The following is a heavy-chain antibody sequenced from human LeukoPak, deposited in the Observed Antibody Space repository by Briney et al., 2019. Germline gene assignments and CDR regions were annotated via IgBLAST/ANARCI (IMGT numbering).Heavy chain of an antibody. CDR2: IIPILGIA. V-gene: IGHV1-69*04. CDR3: ARPLGRGYYYGLDY. J-gene: IGHJ4*02. D-gene: IGHD5-18*01. CDR1: GGTFTSYA. Sequence: ASVKVSCKASGGTFTSYAISWVRQAPGQGLEWMGRIIPILGIANYAQKFQGRVTITSDTSTSKAYMELRSLRSEDTAVYYCARPLGRGYYYGLDYWGQGTLVTVSS.